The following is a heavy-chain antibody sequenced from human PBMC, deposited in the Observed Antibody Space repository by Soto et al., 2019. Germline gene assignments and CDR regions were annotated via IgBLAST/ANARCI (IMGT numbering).Heavy chain of an antibody. D-gene: IGHD2-2*01. CDR3: ASRLTVVVPAAIRTRYYYYGMDV. V-gene: IGHV1-69*13. CDR2: IIPIFGTA. J-gene: IGHJ6*02. Sequence: SVKVSCKASGGTFSSYAISWVRQAPGQGLEWMGGIIPIFGTANYAQKFQGRVTITADESTSTAYMELSSLRSEDTAVYYCASRLTVVVPAAIRTRYYYYGMDVWGQGTTVTVSS. CDR1: GGTFSSYA.